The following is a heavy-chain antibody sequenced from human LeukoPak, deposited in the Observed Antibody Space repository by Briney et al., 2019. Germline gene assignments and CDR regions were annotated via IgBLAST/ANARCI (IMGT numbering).Heavy chain of an antibody. Sequence: SETLSLTCTVSGGSVSSGSYYWSWIRQPPGKGLEWIGYIYYSGSTYYNPSLKSRVTISVDTSKNQFSLKLSSVTAADTAVYYCARIPGYSYGQIDYWGQGTLVTVSS. CDR3: ARIPGYSYGQIDY. CDR2: IYYSGST. CDR1: GGSVSSGSYY. V-gene: IGHV4-31*03. J-gene: IGHJ4*02. D-gene: IGHD5-18*01.